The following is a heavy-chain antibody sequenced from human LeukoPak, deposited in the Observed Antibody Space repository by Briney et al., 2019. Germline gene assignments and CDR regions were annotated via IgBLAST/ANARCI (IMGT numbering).Heavy chain of an antibody. Sequence: SVKVSCKDSGGTFSSYAISWVRQAPGQGLEWVGGIIPIFGTANYAQKFQGRVTITTDESTSTAYMELSSLRSEDTAVYYCARGIVVVPATWFDPWGQGTLVTVSS. J-gene: IGHJ5*02. V-gene: IGHV1-69*05. CDR3: ARGIVVVPATWFDP. CDR2: IIPIFGTA. D-gene: IGHD2-2*01. CDR1: GGTFSSYA.